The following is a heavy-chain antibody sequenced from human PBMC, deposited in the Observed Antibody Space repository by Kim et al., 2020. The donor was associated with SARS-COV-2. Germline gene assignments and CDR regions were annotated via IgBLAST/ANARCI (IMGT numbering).Heavy chain of an antibody. CDR3: ARISGITMMVVMLDY. D-gene: IGHD3-22*01. V-gene: IGHV4-30-2*04. J-gene: IGHJ4*02. Sequence: PSLKSRVTISVDPSKNQFSLKLGSVTAADTAVYYCARISGITMMVVMLDYWGQGTLVTVSS.